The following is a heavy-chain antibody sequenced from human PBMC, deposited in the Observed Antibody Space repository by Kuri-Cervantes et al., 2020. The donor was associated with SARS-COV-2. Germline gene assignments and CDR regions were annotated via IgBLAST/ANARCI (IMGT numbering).Heavy chain of an antibody. CDR2: IYYSGST. D-gene: IGHD2/OR15-2a*01. CDR3: ARRPHNRPPLG. Sequence: SETLSLTCTVSGGSISRYYWSWIRQPPGKGLEWIGYIYYSGSTNYNPSLKSRVTISVDTSKNQFSLKLSSVTAADTAVYYCARRPHNRPPLGWGQGTLVTVSS. CDR1: GGSISRYY. V-gene: IGHV4-59*12. J-gene: IGHJ4*02.